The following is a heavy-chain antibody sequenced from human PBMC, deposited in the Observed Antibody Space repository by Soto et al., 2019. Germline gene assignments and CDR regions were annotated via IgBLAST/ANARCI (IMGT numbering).Heavy chain of an antibody. D-gene: IGHD3-10*01. CDR1: GYTFTAYY. V-gene: IGHV1-2*02. Sequence: QVQLVQSGAEVKKPGASVKVSCTASGYTFTAYYMHWVRQAPGQGLDRMGWINPNSGGTIYAQHFQGRVTMSRDTSISTAYMEVSRLTSDDTAVYYCARVLIGATTDEAFDIWGQGTMVTVSS. CDR3: ARVLIGATTDEAFDI. CDR2: INPNSGGT. J-gene: IGHJ3*02.